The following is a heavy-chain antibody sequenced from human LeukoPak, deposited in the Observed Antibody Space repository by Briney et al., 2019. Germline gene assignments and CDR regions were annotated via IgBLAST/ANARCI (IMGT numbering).Heavy chain of an antibody. CDR3: AREIGY. J-gene: IGHJ4*02. D-gene: IGHD2-21*01. CDR1: GSTFSSYW. CDR2: INSDGSST. V-gene: IGHV3-74*01. Sequence: GGSLRLSCAASGSTFSSYWMHWVRQAPGEGLVWVSRINSDGSSTSYADSVKGRFTISRDNAKNSLYLQMNSLRAEDTAVYYCAREIGYWGQGTLVTVSS.